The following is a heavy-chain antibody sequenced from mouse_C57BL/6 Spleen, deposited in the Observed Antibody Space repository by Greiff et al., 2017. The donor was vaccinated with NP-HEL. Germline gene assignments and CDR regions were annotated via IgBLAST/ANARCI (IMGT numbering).Heavy chain of an antibody. Sequence: QVQLQQSGPGLVQPSQSLSITCTVSGFSLTSYGVHWVRQSPGKGLEWLGVIWSGGSTDYNAAFISRLSISKDNSKSQVFFKMYSLQADDTAIYYCACMVTTRNFYAMDYWGQGTSVTVSS. J-gene: IGHJ4*01. CDR1: GFSLTSYG. CDR2: IWSGGST. CDR3: ACMVTTRNFYAMDY. V-gene: IGHV2-2*01. D-gene: IGHD2-2*01.